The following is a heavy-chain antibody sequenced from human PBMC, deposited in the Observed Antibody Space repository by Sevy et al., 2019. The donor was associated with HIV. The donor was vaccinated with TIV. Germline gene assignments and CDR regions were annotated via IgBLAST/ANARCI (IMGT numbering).Heavy chain of an antibody. CDR2: INDSGIT. CDR1: GGSFSGYY. Sequence: SETLSLTCAVHGGSFSGYYWSWIRESPGKGLEWIGEINDSGITNYNPSLKSRVTISVDTSKKEFSLGLSSVTTADTAVYYCARSPPVVVVPGAPSWFDPWGQGTLVTVSS. V-gene: IGHV4-34*01. J-gene: IGHJ5*02. D-gene: IGHD2-2*01. CDR3: ARSPPVVVVPGAPSWFDP.